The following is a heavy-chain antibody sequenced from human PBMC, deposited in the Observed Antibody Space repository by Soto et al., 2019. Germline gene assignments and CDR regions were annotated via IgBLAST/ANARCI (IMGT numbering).Heavy chain of an antibody. CDR2: INHSGST. D-gene: IGHD3-16*02. Sequence: PSETLSLTCAVYGGSFSGYYWTWIRQPPGTGLEWIGEINHSGSTNYNPSLKSRVTISVDTSKNQFSLKLSSVTAADTAVYYCARGVDDYVWGSYRRALFDPWGQGTLVTVSS. CDR1: GGSFSGYY. J-gene: IGHJ5*02. CDR3: ARGVDDYVWGSYRRALFDP. V-gene: IGHV4-34*01.